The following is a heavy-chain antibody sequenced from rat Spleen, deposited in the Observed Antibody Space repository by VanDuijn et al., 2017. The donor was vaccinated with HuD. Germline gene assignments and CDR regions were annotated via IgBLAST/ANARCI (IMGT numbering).Heavy chain of an antibody. Sequence: EVQLQESGPGLVKPSQSLFLTCSVTGYSITSSYRWNWIRKFPGNKLEWMGYINSAGTTNYNPSLKSRISITRDTSKNQFFLQVNSVITEDTATYYCASLYSSYSLYYFDYWGQGVMVTVSS. D-gene: IGHD1-2*01. CDR1: GYSITSSYR. V-gene: IGHV3-3*01. J-gene: IGHJ2*01. CDR3: ASLYSSYSLYYFDY. CDR2: INSAGTT.